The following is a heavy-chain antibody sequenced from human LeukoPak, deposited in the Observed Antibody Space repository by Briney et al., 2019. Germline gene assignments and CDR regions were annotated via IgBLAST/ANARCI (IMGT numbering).Heavy chain of an antibody. V-gene: IGHV3-74*01. CDR2: INSDGSST. J-gene: IGHJ4*02. D-gene: IGHD3-9*01. CDR3: ARDRLAVMDY. Sequence: PAGGSLRLSCAASGFTFSTYWMHRVRQAPGKGLVWVSRINSDGSSTTYADSVKGRFTISRDNAKNTLFLQMNSLRAEDMAVYYCARDRLAVMDYWGQGTLVTVSS. CDR1: GFTFSTYW.